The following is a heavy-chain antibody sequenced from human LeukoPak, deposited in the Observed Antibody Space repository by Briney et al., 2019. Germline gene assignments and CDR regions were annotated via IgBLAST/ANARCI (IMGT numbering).Heavy chain of an antibody. Sequence: ASVKVSCKASGGTFSSYAISWVRRAPGQGLEWMGRIIPIFGTANYAQKFQGRVTITTDESTSTAYMELSSLRSEDTAVYYCARDRVKAADGVWPGPYYYMDVWGKGTTVTVSS. CDR3: ARDRVKAADGVWPGPYYYMDV. J-gene: IGHJ6*03. D-gene: IGHD6-13*01. CDR1: GGTFSSYA. V-gene: IGHV1-69*05. CDR2: IIPIFGTA.